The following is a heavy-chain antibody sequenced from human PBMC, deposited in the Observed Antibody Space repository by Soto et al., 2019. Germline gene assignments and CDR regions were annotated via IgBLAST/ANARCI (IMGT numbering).Heavy chain of an antibody. J-gene: IGHJ5*02. CDR1: GFTFSSYA. D-gene: IGHD4-17*01. V-gene: IGHV3-30-3*01. Sequence: GGSLRLSCAASGFTFSSYAMHWVRQAPGKGLEWVAVISYDGSNKYYADSVKGRFTISRDNSKNTLYLQMNSLRAEDTAVYYCARDYPEYYGGAYNWFDPWGQGTLVTVSS. CDR3: ARDYPEYYGGAYNWFDP. CDR2: ISYDGSNK.